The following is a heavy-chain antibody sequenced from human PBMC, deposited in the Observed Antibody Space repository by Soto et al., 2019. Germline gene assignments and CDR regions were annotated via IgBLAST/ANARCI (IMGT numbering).Heavy chain of an antibody. CDR3: ARDLRVRGRDYYYYGMDV. Sequence: EVQLVESGGGLVQPGGSLRLSCAASGFTFSSYDMHWVRQATGKGLEWVSAIGTAGDTYYPGSVKGRFTISRENAKNSLYLQMNSLRAGDTAVYYCARDLRVRGRDYYYYGMDVWGQGTTVTVSS. CDR2: IGTAGDT. V-gene: IGHV3-13*04. J-gene: IGHJ6*02. D-gene: IGHD3-10*01. CDR1: GFTFSSYD.